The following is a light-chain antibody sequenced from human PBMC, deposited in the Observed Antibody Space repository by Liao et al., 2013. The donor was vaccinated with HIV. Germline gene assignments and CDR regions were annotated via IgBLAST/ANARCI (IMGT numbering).Light chain of an antibody. CDR2: YDS. CDR3: QAWVRPTWV. V-gene: IGLV3-21*01. Sequence: SYELTQPPSVSVAPGRTATITCGGDNVGSKSVHWYQQRPGQAPVLVIYYDSDRPSGIPERFSGSISGNTATLSISGTQSMDEADYYCQAWVRPTWVFGGRDQADRP. J-gene: IGLJ3*02. CDR1: NVGSKS.